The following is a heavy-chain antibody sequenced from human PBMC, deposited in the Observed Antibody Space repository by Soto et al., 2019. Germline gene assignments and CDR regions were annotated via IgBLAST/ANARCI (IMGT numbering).Heavy chain of an antibody. CDR1: GGSISSYY. V-gene: IGHV4-59*01. CDR3: ARVWGGAFDI. J-gene: IGHJ3*02. CDR2: IYYSEST. D-gene: IGHD3-10*01. Sequence: SETLSLTCTVSGGSISSYYWSWIRQPPGKGLEWIGYIYYSESTNYNPSLKSRVIISVDTSNNQFSLRLSSVTAADTAVYYCARVWGGAFDIWGQGTMVTVSS.